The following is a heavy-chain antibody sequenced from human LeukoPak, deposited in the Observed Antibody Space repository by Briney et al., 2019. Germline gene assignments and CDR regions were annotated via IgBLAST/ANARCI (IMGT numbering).Heavy chain of an antibody. Sequence: PSETLSLTYSVSGGSITSDYWSWIRQPPGQGLEWVGYISYSGSTYYNPSLKSRVTISVDTSKNQFSLRLSSVTAADTAVYYCARHQRDSSGYHYFDYWGKGTLVTVSP. CDR2: ISYSGST. J-gene: IGHJ4*02. CDR1: GGSITSDY. V-gene: IGHV4-59*08. D-gene: IGHD3-22*01. CDR3: ARHQRDSSGYHYFDY.